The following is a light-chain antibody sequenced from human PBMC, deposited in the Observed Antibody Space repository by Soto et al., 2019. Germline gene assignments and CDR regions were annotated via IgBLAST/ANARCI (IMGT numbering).Light chain of an antibody. V-gene: IGLV1-44*01. Sequence: QSVLTQPPSASGTPGQRVTISCSGSSSNIGRNSVNWYQHVPGTAPKLLIYSDNQRPSGVPDRFSGSRSGASVSLAISGLHSEYEADYYCGAWDDSLNGVLFGGGTKVTVL. CDR1: SSNIGRNS. J-gene: IGLJ2*01. CDR3: GAWDDSLNGVL. CDR2: SDN.